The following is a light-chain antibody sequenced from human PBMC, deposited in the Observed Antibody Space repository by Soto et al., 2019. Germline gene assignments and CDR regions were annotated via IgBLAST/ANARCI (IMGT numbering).Light chain of an antibody. V-gene: IGKV3-11*01. CDR2: DAS. CDR3: QQRSNGPPT. Sequence: EIVLTQSPATLSLSPGERATLSCRASQSISRYLAWYQQKPGQAPRLLIYDASTRATGIPARFSGSGSGTDFTLTISSLEPEDFAVYHCQQRSNGPPTFGQGTKVDIK. J-gene: IGKJ1*01. CDR1: QSISRY.